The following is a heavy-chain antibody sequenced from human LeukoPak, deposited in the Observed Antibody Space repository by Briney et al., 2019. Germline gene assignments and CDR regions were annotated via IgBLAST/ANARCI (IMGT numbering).Heavy chain of an antibody. CDR2: ISGSEGYT. CDR1: GLTLSSYT. D-gene: IGHD3-22*01. CDR3: ATPTTYFHDSSAFD. V-gene: IGHV3-23*01. Sequence: GGSLRLSCAASGLTLSSYTMSWVRQAPGKGLEWVSSISGSEGYTYYADSVKGRFTISRDNSENTLYLQMSSLRAEDTAVYYCATPTTYFHDSSAFDRGQGTLVTVSS. J-gene: IGHJ4*02.